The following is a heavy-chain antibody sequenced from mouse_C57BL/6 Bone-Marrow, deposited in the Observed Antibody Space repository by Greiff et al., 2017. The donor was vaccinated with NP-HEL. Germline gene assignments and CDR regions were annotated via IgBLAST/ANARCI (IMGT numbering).Heavy chain of an antibody. CDR2: INYDGSST. D-gene: IGHD2-2*01. J-gene: IGHJ1*03. CDR1: GFTFSDYY. V-gene: IGHV5-16*01. Sequence: EVKLVESEGGLVQPGSSMKLSCTASGFTFSDYYMAWVRQVPEKGLEWVANINYDGSSTYYLDSLKSRFIISRDNAKNILYLQMSSLKSEDTATYYCARDREVTTYWYFDVWGTGTTVTVSS. CDR3: ARDREVTTYWYFDV.